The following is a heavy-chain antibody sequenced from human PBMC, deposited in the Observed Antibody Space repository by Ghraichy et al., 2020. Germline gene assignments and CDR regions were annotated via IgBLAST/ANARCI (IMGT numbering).Heavy chain of an antibody. Sequence: GESLNISCAASGFTFSSYSMNWVRQAPGKGLEWVSSISSSSSYIYYADSVKGRFTISRDNAKNSLYLQMNSLRAEDTAVYYCARTYSNYVMRGKPTYYYYYGMDVWGQGTTVTVSS. D-gene: IGHD4-11*01. J-gene: IGHJ6*02. CDR3: ARTYSNYVMRGKPTYYYYYGMDV. CDR1: GFTFSSYS. V-gene: IGHV3-21*01. CDR2: ISSSSSYI.